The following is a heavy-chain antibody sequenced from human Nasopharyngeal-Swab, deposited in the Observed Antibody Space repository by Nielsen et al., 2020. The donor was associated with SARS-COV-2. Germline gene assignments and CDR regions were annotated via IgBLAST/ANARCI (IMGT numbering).Heavy chain of an antibody. CDR2: ISSSSSYT. D-gene: IGHD6-13*01. CDR1: GFTFSDYY. Sequence: GEFLKISCAASGFTFSDYYMSWIRQAPGKGLEWVSYISSSSSYTNYADSVKGRFTISRDNAKNSLYLQMNSLRAEDTAVYYCARESAGSGAFDIWGQGTMVTVSS. CDR3: ARESAGSGAFDI. V-gene: IGHV3-11*05. J-gene: IGHJ3*02.